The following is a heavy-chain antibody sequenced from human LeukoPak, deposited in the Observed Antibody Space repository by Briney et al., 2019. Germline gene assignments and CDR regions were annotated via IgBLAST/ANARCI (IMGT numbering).Heavy chain of an antibody. D-gene: IGHD3-10*01. J-gene: IGHJ3*02. V-gene: IGHV3-48*03. Sequence: GGSLRLSCAASGFTFSSYEMNWVRQAPGKGLEWVSYISSSGSTIYYADSVKGRFTISRDNAKNSLYLQMNSLRAEDTAVYYCARDLSPYYSGGGYDAFDIWGQGTMVTVSS. CDR2: ISSSGSTI. CDR3: ARDLSPYYSGGGYDAFDI. CDR1: GFTFSSYE.